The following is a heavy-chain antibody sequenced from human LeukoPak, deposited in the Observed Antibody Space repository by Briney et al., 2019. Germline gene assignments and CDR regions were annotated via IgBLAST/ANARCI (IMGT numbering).Heavy chain of an antibody. D-gene: IGHD1-14*01. CDR3: AKGEVYLQRVAFDI. J-gene: IGHJ3*02. CDR2: ISGSGDST. Sequence: GGSLRLPCAASGFTFSSYWMSWVRQAPGKGLEWVSAISGSGDSTYYADSVKGRFTISRDNSKNTLYLQMNSLRAEDTAVYYCAKGEVYLQRVAFDIWGQGTMVTVSS. V-gene: IGHV3-23*01. CDR1: GFTFSSYW.